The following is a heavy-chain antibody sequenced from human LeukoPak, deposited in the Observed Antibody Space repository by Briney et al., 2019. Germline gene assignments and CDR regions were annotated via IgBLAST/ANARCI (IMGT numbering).Heavy chain of an antibody. CDR2: INPNSGGT. D-gene: IGHD2-2*01. CDR1: GYTFTGYY. CDR3: AREPLGVPAADGNWFDP. J-gene: IGHJ5*02. Sequence: ASVKVSCKASGYTFTGYYMRWVRQAPGQGLEWMGWINPNSGGTNYAQKFQGRVTMTRDTSISTAYMELSRLRSDDTAVYYCAREPLGVPAADGNWFDPWGQGTLVTVSS. V-gene: IGHV1-2*02.